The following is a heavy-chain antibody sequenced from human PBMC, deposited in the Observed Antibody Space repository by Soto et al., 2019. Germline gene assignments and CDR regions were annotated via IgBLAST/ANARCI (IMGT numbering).Heavy chain of an antibody. CDR3: ARERVIGDGGAMDV. V-gene: IGHV4-31*01. Sequence: QVQLQESGPGLLKPSQTLSLTCNVSGASLNTGGSFCSWLRHQPGKGLEWIVYIFYIGTTDYNPSLKSLLTISLAASKNQFSLSLRSVTAADTAVYYCARERVIGDGGAMDVWGQGTTVTVSS. D-gene: IGHD3-16*01. CDR1: GASLNTGGSF. J-gene: IGHJ6*02. CDR2: IFYIGTT.